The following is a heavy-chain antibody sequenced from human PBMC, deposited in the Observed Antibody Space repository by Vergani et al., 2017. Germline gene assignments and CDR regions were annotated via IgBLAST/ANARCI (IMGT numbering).Heavy chain of an antibody. CDR1: GFTSSYYG. J-gene: IGHJ4*02. D-gene: IGHD3-9*01. V-gene: IGHV3-30*03. CDR3: ARAEVIYDILTGYYIGPPGY. Sequence: QVHLVESGGGVVQPGRSLRLSCVVSGFTSSYYGMHWVRQAPGKGLEWVAVISYDGTQKYYADSVKGRFTISRDNAKNSLYLQMNSLRAEDTAVYYCARAEVIYDILTGYYIGPPGYWGQGTLVTVSS. CDR2: ISYDGTQK.